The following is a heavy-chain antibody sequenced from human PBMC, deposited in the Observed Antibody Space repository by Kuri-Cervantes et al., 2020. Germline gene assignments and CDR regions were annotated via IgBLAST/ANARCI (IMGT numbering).Heavy chain of an antibody. Sequence: SETLSLTCAVYGVSFSDYYWSWIRQPPGKGLEWIGEIIHSGSTYYSPSLRSRVTISVDTSKKQFSLKLTSVTAADTSLYYCAKGMTKLDYWGQGTLVTVSS. CDR2: IIHSGST. CDR3: AKGMTKLDY. CDR1: GVSFSDYY. V-gene: IGHV4-34*01. J-gene: IGHJ4*02.